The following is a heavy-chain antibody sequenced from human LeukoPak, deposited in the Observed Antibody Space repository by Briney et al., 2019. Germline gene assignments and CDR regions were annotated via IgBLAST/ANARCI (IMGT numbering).Heavy chain of an antibody. CDR2: VYYSGNT. CDR1: GGSISSSY. D-gene: IGHD4-11*01. CDR3: ARARQSSHAFDI. V-gene: IGHV4-59*01. J-gene: IGHJ3*02. Sequence: SETLSLTCTVSGGSISSSYWSWIRQPPGKGLEWIGYVYYSGNTNYNPSLKSRVTISVDTSKNQFSLKLSSVTAADTAVYYCARARQSSHAFDIWGQGTMVTVSS.